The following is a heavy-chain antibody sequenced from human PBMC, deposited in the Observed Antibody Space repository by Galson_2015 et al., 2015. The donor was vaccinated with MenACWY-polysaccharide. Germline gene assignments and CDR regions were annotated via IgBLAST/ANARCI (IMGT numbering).Heavy chain of an antibody. J-gene: IGHJ2*01. CDR3: ARDISSWYFDL. Sequence: SLRLSCAASRFNFNTNWMTWVRQAPGKGLEWVAVIWHDGSKKFYVDSVKGRFTISRDNSKSTLSLQMNSLRAEDTAVYYCARDISSWYFDLWGRGTLVTVSS. CDR1: RFNFNTNW. V-gene: IGHV3-33*08. CDR2: IWHDGSKK.